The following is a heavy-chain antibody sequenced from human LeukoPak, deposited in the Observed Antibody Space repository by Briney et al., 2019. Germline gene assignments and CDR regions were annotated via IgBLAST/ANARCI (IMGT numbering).Heavy chain of an antibody. V-gene: IGHV1-8*02. CDR2: MNPNSGNT. CDR1: GGTFSSYA. J-gene: IGHJ4*02. D-gene: IGHD1-26*01. CDR3: AREPPSAGATDY. Sequence: GASVKVSCKASGGTFSSYAISWVRQATGQGLEWMGWMNPNSGNTGYAQKFQGRVTMTRNTSISTAYMELSSLRSEDTAVYYCAREPPSAGATDYWGQGTLVTVSS.